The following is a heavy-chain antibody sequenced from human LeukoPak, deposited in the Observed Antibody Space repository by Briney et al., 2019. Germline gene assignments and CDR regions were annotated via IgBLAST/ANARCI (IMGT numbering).Heavy chain of an antibody. CDR3: AREGYCTNGVCYGGNWFDP. CDR1: GYTFTGYY. D-gene: IGHD2-8*01. J-gene: IGHJ5*02. V-gene: IGHV1-2*02. CDR2: INPNSGGT. Sequence: ASVKVSCKASGYTFTGYYMHWVRQAPGQGREGMGWINPNSGGTNYAQKFQGRVTMTRDTSISTAYMELSRLRSDATAVYYCAREGYCTNGVCYGGNWFDPWGQGTLVTVSS.